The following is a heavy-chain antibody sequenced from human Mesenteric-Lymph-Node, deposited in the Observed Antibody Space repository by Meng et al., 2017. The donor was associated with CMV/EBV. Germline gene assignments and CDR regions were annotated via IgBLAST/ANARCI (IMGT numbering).Heavy chain of an antibody. V-gene: IGHV4-34*01. Sequence: SETLSLTCAVYGGSFSGYYWSWIPRPPGEGLEWIGEINHSGSTNYNPSLKSRVTISVDTSKNQFSLILSSVTAADTAVYYCARDPPHSYYYGSGSYEIYGMDVWGQGTTVTVSS. D-gene: IGHD3-10*01. CDR3: ARDPPHSYYYGSGSYEIYGMDV. CDR2: INHSGST. CDR1: GGSFSGYY. J-gene: IGHJ6*02.